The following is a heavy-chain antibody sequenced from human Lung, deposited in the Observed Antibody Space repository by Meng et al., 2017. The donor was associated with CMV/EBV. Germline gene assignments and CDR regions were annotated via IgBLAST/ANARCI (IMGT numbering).Heavy chain of an antibody. Sequence: SXXVSXKASGGTFSSYAISWVRQAPGHGLEWMGGIIPILGIANYAQKSQGRVTITADKSTSTAYMELSSLRSEDPAVYYCARDLYSSSKTISAFNYWGQGKXVTVSS. D-gene: IGHD6-13*01. V-gene: IGHV1-69*10. CDR2: IIPILGIA. CDR1: GGTFSSYA. J-gene: IGHJ4*02. CDR3: ARDLYSSSKTISAFNY.